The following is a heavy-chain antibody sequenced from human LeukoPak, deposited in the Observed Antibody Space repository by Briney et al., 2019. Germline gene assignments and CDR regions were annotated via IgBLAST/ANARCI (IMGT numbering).Heavy chain of an antibody. D-gene: IGHD2-21*02. Sequence: GGSLRLSCAASGFTFSSYAMSWVRQAPGKGLEWVSAISGSGGSTYYADSVKGRFTISRDNSKNTLYLQMNSLRAEDTAVYYCAKAQRAYCGGDCYFDYWGQGTLVTVSS. V-gene: IGHV3-23*01. CDR2: ISGSGGST. CDR3: AKAQRAYCGGDCYFDY. J-gene: IGHJ4*02. CDR1: GFTFSSYA.